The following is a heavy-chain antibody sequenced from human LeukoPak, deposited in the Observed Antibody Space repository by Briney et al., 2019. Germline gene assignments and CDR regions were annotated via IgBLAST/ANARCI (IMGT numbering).Heavy chain of an antibody. Sequence: SETLSLTCTVSGGSISSYYWNWIRQPPGKGLEWIGYIYYSGSTNYNPSLKSRVTISVDTSKNQFSLKLSSVTAADTAVYYCAGRLWRRDGYNLSAFDIWGRGTMVTVSS. CDR2: IYYSGST. CDR3: AGRLWRRDGYNLSAFDI. V-gene: IGHV4-59*01. D-gene: IGHD5-24*01. CDR1: GGSISSYY. J-gene: IGHJ3*02.